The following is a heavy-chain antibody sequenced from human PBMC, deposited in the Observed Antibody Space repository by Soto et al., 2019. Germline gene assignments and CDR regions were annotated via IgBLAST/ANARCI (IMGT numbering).Heavy chain of an antibody. J-gene: IGHJ5*02. CDR2: IYHSGST. CDR1: GGSISSGGYS. Sequence: SETLSLTCAVSGGSISSGGYSWSWIRQSPGKGLEWIGYIYHSGSTYYNPSLKSRVTISVDRSKNQFSLKLSSVTAADTAVYYCARSTYYYDSSGYYFSWFDPWGQGTLVTVSS. V-gene: IGHV4-30-2*06. D-gene: IGHD3-22*01. CDR3: ARSTYYYDSSGYYFSWFDP.